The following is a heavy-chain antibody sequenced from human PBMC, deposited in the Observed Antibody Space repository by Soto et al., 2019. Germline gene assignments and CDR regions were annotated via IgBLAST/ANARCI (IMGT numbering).Heavy chain of an antibody. Sequence: GGSLRLSCAASGFTFSNAWMSWVRQAPGKGLEWVGRIKSKTDGGTTDYAAPVKGRFTISRDDSKNTLYLQMNSLKTEDTAVYYCTTDYDILTGYYIAFDIWGQGTMVTVSS. CDR3: TTDYDILTGYYIAFDI. CDR1: GFTFSNAW. CDR2: IKSKTDGGTT. D-gene: IGHD3-9*01. J-gene: IGHJ3*02. V-gene: IGHV3-15*01.